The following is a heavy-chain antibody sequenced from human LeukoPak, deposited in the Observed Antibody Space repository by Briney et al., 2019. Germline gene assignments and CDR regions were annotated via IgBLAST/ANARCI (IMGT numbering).Heavy chain of an antibody. CDR3: ARSDSIGSVDY. J-gene: IGHJ4*02. V-gene: IGHV3-7*01. CDR1: GFTFSR. CDR2: INRDGSEE. D-gene: IGHD2-21*01. Sequence: GGSLRLSCAASGFTFSRMSWVRQAPGKGLEWVANINRDGSEEYYVDSVKGRFTISRDNTENSLSLQMNSLRAEDTAVYYCARSDSIGSVDYWGQGTLITVSS.